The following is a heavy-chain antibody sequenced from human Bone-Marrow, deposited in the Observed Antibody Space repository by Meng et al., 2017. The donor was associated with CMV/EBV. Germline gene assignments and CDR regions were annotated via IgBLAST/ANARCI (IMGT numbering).Heavy chain of an antibody. Sequence: SETLSLTCTVSGGSISSSSYYWGWIRQPPGKGLEWIGSIYYSGNTYYNPSLKSRVTISVDTSKNQFSLKLSSVTAADTAVYYCARHKLNALWRENWFDPWGQGTRVTVSS. V-gene: IGHV4-39*01. CDR1: GGSISSSSYY. J-gene: IGHJ5*02. CDR2: IYYSGNT. D-gene: IGHD3-3*01. CDR3: ARHKLNALWRENWFDP.